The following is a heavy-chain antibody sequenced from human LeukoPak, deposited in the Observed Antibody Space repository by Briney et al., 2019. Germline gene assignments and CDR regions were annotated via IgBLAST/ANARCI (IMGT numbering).Heavy chain of an antibody. D-gene: IGHD3-10*01. J-gene: IGHJ1*01. V-gene: IGHV4-39*01. Sequence: TETLSLTCTVSGGSISSSSYYWGWIRQPPGKGLEWIGSIYYSGSTYYNPSLKSRVTISVDTSKNQFSLKLSSVTAADTAVYYCARTNYYYASGSYDKAPFQHWGQGTLVAVSS. CDR2: IYYSGST. CDR3: ARTNYYYASGSYDKAPFQH. CDR1: GGSISSSSYY.